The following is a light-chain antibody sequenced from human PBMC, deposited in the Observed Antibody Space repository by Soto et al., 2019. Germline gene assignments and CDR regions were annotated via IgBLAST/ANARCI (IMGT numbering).Light chain of an antibody. J-gene: IGKJ1*01. CDR1: QSLTTNY. CDR2: GAS. V-gene: IGKV3-20*01. CDR3: QQYGSSPRT. Sequence: EIVLTQSPGTLSLSPGEIATLSCSASQSLTTNYLAWYQQKPGQAPRLLIYGASRRATGIPDRFSGSGSGTDFTLTISRLEPEDFAVYYCQQYGSSPRTFGQGTKVDIK.